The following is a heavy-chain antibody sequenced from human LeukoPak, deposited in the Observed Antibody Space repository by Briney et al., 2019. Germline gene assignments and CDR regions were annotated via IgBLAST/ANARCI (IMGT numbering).Heavy chain of an antibody. CDR2: ISAYNGNT. V-gene: IGHV1-18*01. CDR1: GYTFTNYG. Sequence: GASVKVSCKASGYTFTNYGISWVRQAPGQGLEWMGWISAYNGNTHHAQNLQGRVTMTTDTSTSTAYMELKSLRSDDTAVYYCARGRHRRYYYTSGSAFDPWGQGTLVTVSS. J-gene: IGHJ5*02. D-gene: IGHD3-10*01. CDR3: ARGRHRRYYYTSGSAFDP.